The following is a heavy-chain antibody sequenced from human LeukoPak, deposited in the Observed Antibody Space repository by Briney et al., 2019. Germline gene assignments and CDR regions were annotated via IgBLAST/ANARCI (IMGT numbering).Heavy chain of an antibody. CDR2: ISAYNGNT. Sequence: GASVKVSCKGSGYTFSINSIAWVRQAPGQGLEWMGWISAYNGNTNYAQKFQGRVTMTTDTSTSTAYMELRSLRSDDTAVYYCARAGYSYGYLGYFHYWGQGTLVTVSS. V-gene: IGHV1-18*01. D-gene: IGHD5-18*01. CDR3: ARAGYSYGYLGYFHY. J-gene: IGHJ4*02. CDR1: GYTFSINS.